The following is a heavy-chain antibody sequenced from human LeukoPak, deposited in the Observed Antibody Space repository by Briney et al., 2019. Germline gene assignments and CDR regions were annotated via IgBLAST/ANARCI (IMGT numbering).Heavy chain of an antibody. CDR3: ARRRIVATIDY. Sequence: SETLSPTCGVSGDSISSSGYYWAWIRQPPGKGLEWIGSISYTGTTYYNPSLKSRLTISADTSKNQFSLKLTSVTAADTAVYYCARRRIVATIDYWGQGTLVTVSS. CDR2: ISYTGTT. CDR1: GDSISSSGYY. D-gene: IGHD5-12*01. V-gene: IGHV4-39*01. J-gene: IGHJ4*02.